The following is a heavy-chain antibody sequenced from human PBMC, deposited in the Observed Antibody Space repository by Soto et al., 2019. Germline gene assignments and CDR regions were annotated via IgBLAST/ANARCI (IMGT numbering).Heavy chain of an antibody. CDR2: IKSKADGGTT. CDR3: TTLGSITIFGVVIRGVYYYGLDV. J-gene: IGHJ6*02. V-gene: IGHV3-15*01. CDR1: GFTFSNAW. D-gene: IGHD3-3*01. Sequence: GGSLRLSCAASGFTFSNAWMSWVRQAPGKGLEWVGRIKSKADGGTTDYAAPVKGRFTISRDDSKNTLYLQMNSLKTEDTAVYYCTTLGSITIFGVVIRGVYYYGLDVWGQGTTVTVSS.